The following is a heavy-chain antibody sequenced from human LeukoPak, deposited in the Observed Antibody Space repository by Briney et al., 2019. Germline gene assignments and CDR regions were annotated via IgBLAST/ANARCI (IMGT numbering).Heavy chain of an antibody. Sequence: KPSETLSLICNVSGGSISNYYWTWIRQPPGKGLEWIGEINHSGSTNYNPSLKSRVTISVDTSKNQFSLKLSSVTAADTAVYYCASEPGYCTGGRCYGGWFDPWGQGTLVTVSS. V-gene: IGHV4-34*01. J-gene: IGHJ5*02. D-gene: IGHD2-15*01. CDR3: ASEPGYCTGGRCYGGWFDP. CDR2: INHSGST. CDR1: GGSISNYY.